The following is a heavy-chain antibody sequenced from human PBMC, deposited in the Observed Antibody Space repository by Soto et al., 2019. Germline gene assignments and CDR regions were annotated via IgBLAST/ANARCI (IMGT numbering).Heavy chain of an antibody. CDR3: ARLGAPPDYFQH. J-gene: IGHJ1*01. CDR2: IKQDGSEK. D-gene: IGHD3-16*01. CDR1: GFTFSSYW. V-gene: IGHV3-7*01. Sequence: EVQLVESGGGLVQPGGSLRLSCAASGFTFSSYWMSWVRQAPGKGLEWVANIKQDGSEKYYVDSVKGRFTISRDNAKNSLYLQMNSLSVEDTAVYYCARLGAPPDYFQHWGQGTLVTVSS.